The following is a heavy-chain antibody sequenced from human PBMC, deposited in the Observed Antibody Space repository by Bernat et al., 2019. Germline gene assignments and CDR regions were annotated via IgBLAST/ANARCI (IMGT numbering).Heavy chain of an antibody. CDR3: AKVVDSSSSVDY. CDR1: GFTFSSYG. J-gene: IGHJ4*02. CDR2: ISYDGSNK. Sequence: QVQLVESGGSVVQPGRSLRLSCAASGFTFSSYGMHWVRQAPGKGLEWVAVISYDGSNKYYADSVKGRFTISRDNSKNTLYLQMNSLRAEDTAVYYCAKVVDSSSSVDYWGQGTLVTVSS. D-gene: IGHD6-6*01. V-gene: IGHV3-30*18.